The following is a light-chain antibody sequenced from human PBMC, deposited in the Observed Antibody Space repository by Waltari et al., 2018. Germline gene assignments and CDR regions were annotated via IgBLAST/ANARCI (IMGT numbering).Light chain of an antibody. CDR3: SSYTTITTQV. CDR1: STDIGAYDF. V-gene: IGLV2-14*01. CDR2: EVS. J-gene: IGLJ2*01. Sequence: QPASVSGSPGQSITTPCTGTSTDIGAYDFVSWYQQHPGKAPKLLIYEVSDRPSGISYRFSASTSGNTASLTISGLQAEDDATYYCSSYTTITTQVFGGGTKLTVL.